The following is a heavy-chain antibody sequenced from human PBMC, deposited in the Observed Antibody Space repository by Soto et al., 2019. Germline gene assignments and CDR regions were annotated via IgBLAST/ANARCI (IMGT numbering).Heavy chain of an antibody. D-gene: IGHD3-9*01. CDR2: IYYSGST. V-gene: IGHV4-31*03. Sequence: SETLSLTCTVSGGSISSGGYYWSWIRQHPGKGLEWIGYIYYSGSTYYNPSLKSRVTISVDTSKNQFSLKLSSVTAADTAVYYCARSDSYDILTGYTPVNYYYYGMDVWGQGTTVT. CDR3: ARSDSYDILTGYTPVNYYYYGMDV. J-gene: IGHJ6*02. CDR1: GGSISSGGYY.